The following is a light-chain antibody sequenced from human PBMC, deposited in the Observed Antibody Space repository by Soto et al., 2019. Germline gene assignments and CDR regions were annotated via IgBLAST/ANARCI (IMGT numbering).Light chain of an antibody. V-gene: IGKV1-5*01. CDR2: DAS. Sequence: DIQMTQSPSTLSASVGDRVTITCRASQSISGWLAWYQQKPGKAPKLLIYDASSLESGVPSRFSGSGSGTEFALTISSLQPDDFATYYCLEYNSNSYTFGRGTKLEIE. CDR1: QSISGW. CDR3: LEYNSNSYT. J-gene: IGKJ2*01.